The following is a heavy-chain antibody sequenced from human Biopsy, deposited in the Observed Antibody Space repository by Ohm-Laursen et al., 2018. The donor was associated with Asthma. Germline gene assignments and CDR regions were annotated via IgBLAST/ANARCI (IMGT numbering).Heavy chain of an antibody. V-gene: IGHV1-69*13. D-gene: IGHD6-19*01. CDR3: ARCQVGYSSGWSLLLKKIYYSGMDV. CDR2: ISPIFGSS. Sequence: ASVKVSCKAPGGTFSNFAISWVRQAPGLGLEWMGGISPIFGSSNYAQKFQGRVTITADESTSTAYMEVTSLRSEDTAIYYCARCQVGYSSGWSLLLKKIYYSGMDVWGQGTAVTVSS. CDR1: GGTFSNFA. J-gene: IGHJ6*02.